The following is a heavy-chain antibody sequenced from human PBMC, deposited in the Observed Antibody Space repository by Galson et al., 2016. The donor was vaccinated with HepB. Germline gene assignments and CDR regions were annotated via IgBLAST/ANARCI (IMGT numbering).Heavy chain of an antibody. CDR1: GGSFSGYY. CDR3: ARGVPFTRGVNGN. D-gene: IGHD3-10*01. J-gene: IGHJ4*02. CDR2: INYSGST. Sequence: SETLSLTCAVSGGSFSGYYWSWIRQPPGKGLEWIGEINYSGSTNYTPSLKSRVTISVDTSTNQFSLKLSSVTAADTAVYYCARGVPFTRGVNGNWGQGTLVTVSS. V-gene: IGHV4-34*01.